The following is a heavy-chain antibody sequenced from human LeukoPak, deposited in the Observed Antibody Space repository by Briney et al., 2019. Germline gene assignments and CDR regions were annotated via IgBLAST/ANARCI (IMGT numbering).Heavy chain of an antibody. V-gene: IGHV1-2*02. Sequence: VASVKVSCKASGYTFSDYFIHWVRQAPGQGLEWMGWIIPKSGATNYAQRFRDRVTVTSDTSTAYMDLSRLTSDDTAVYYCARDPRSGGVTYGQDSWGQGTLVTVSS. CDR1: GYTFSDYF. J-gene: IGHJ4*02. CDR2: IIPKSGAT. CDR3: ARDPRSGGVTYGQDS. D-gene: IGHD5-18*01.